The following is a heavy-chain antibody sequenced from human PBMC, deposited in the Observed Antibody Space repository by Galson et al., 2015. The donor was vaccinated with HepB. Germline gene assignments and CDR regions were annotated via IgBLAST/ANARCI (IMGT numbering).Heavy chain of an antibody. Sequence: QSGAEVKKPGESLKISCKGSGYSFTSYWIGWVRQMPGKGLEWMGIIYPGDSDTRYSPSFQGQVTISADKSISTAYLQWSSLKASDTAMYYCARQGEEMASPWDYGMDVWGQGTTVTVSS. V-gene: IGHV5-51*01. CDR3: ARQGEEMASPWDYGMDV. CDR2: IYPGDSDT. J-gene: IGHJ6*02. D-gene: IGHD5-24*01. CDR1: GYSFTSYW.